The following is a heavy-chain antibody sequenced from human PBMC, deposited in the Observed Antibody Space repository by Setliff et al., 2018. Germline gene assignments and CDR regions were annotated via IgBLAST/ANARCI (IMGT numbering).Heavy chain of an antibody. Sequence: GASVKVSCKASGYTFTGYYMHWVRQAPGQGLEWMGRINPNSGGTNYAQKFQGRVTMTRDTSISTAYMELSRLRSDDTAVYYCARMAGWESAPRFITIFGVVDYWGQGTLVTVSS. V-gene: IGHV1-2*06. D-gene: IGHD3-3*01. CDR3: ARMAGWESAPRFITIFGVVDY. CDR1: GYTFTGYY. CDR2: INPNSGGT. J-gene: IGHJ4*02.